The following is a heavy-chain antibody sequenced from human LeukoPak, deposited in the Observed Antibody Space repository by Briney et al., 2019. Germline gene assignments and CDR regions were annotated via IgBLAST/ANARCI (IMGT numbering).Heavy chain of an antibody. CDR2: INPNSGGT. Sequence: ASVKVSCKASGYTFTGHYMHWVRQAPGQGLEWMGWINPNSGGTNYAQKFQGRVTMTRDTSISTAYMELGRLRSDDTAVYYCARDVRTVYYYGSGLSNWFDPWGQGTLVTVSS. CDR3: ARDVRTVYYYGSGLSNWFDP. D-gene: IGHD3-10*01. V-gene: IGHV1-2*02. CDR1: GYTFTGHY. J-gene: IGHJ5*02.